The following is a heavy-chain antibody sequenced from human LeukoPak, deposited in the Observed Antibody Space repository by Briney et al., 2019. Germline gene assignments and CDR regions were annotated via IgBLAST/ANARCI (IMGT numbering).Heavy chain of an antibody. V-gene: IGHV5-51*04. CDR1: GYSFSSSW. CDR3: ARAYTSGWRAFDI. D-gene: IGHD6-19*01. CDR2: IYPCDSDT. Sequence: GESLKISCKGSGYSFSSSWIGWVRQMPGKGLEWMGIIYPCDSDTRYSPSFQGQVTISADKPISTAYLQWNSLKASDTAMYYCARAYTSGWRAFDIWGQGTVVTVSS. J-gene: IGHJ3*02.